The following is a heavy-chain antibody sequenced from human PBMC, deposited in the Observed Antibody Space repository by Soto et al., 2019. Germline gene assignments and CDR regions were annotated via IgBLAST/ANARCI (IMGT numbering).Heavy chain of an antibody. V-gene: IGHV3-30*18. CDR3: AKGSVAIAARPRYYFDY. Sequence: GGSLRLSCAASGFTFSSYGMHWVRQAPGKGLEWVAVISYDGSNKYYADSVKGRFTISRDNSKNTLYLQMNSLRAEDTAVYYCAKGSVAIAARPRYYFDYWGQGTLVTVSS. D-gene: IGHD6-6*01. CDR2: ISYDGSNK. J-gene: IGHJ4*02. CDR1: GFTFSSYG.